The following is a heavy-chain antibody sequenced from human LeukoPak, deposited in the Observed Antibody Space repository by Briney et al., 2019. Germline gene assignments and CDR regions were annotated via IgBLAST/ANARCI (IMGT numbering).Heavy chain of an antibody. Sequence: SETLSLTCTVSGGSISSYYWSWIRQPPGKGLEWIGYIYYSGSTNYNPSLKSRVTISVDTSKNQFSLKLSSVTAADTAVYYCARGIAGQQLAYYYYMDVWGKGTTVTVSS. V-gene: IGHV4-59*01. D-gene: IGHD6-13*01. CDR2: IYYSGST. CDR3: ARGIAGQQLAYYYYMDV. CDR1: GGSISSYY. J-gene: IGHJ6*03.